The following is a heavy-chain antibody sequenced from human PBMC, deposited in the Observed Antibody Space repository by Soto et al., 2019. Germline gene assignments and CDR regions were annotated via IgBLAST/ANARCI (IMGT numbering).Heavy chain of an antibody. V-gene: IGHV5-10-1*01. CDR2: IDPSDSYT. CDR1: GYSFTSYW. Sequence: PVESLTISCKVSGYSFTSYWIIWVLQMPGKGLEWMGRIDPSDSYTNYSPSFQGHVTISADKSISTAYLQWSSLKASDTAMYYCARQGVGPYGMDVWGQGTPVTVSS. D-gene: IGHD1-26*01. CDR3: ARQGVGPYGMDV. J-gene: IGHJ6*01.